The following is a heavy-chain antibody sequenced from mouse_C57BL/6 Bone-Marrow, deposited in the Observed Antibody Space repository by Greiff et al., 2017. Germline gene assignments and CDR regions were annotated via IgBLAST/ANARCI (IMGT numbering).Heavy chain of an antibody. V-gene: IGHV5-4*01. CDR3: ARDQDGSSYWYFDV. D-gene: IGHD1-1*01. CDR1: GFTFSSYA. Sequence: EVQGVESGGGLVKPGGSLKLSCAASGFTFSSYAMSWVRQTPEKRLEWVATISDGGSYTYYPDNVKGRFTISRDNAKNNLYLQMSHRKSEDTAMYYCARDQDGSSYWYFDVWGTGTTVTVSS. CDR2: ISDGGSYT. J-gene: IGHJ1*03.